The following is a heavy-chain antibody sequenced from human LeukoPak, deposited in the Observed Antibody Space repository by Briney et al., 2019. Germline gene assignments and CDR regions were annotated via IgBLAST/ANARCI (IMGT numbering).Heavy chain of an antibody. CDR2: INHSGST. CDR1: GGSFSGYY. D-gene: IGHD6-19*01. Sequence: SETLSLTCAVYGGSFSGYYWSWIRQPPGKGLEWIGEINHSGSTNYSPSLKSRVTISVDTSKNQFSLKLSSVTAADTAVYYCARGRVGAGIDYWGQGTLVTVSS. V-gene: IGHV4-34*01. J-gene: IGHJ4*02. CDR3: ARGRVGAGIDY.